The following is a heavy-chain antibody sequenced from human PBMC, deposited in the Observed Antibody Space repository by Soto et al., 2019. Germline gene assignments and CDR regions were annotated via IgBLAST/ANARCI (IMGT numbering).Heavy chain of an antibody. V-gene: IGHV1-69*13. CDR2: IIPIFGTA. CDR1: GGTLSGGA. J-gene: IGHJ6*02. D-gene: IGHD2-2*01. CDR3: ARYQPNYYYYGMDV. Sequence: SMKGSCNDSGGTLSGGAVIWVRQYHGQGLEWMGGIIPIFGTANYAQKFQGRVTITADESTSTAYMELSSLRSEDTAVYYCARYQPNYYYYGMDVWGQGNTVTGSS.